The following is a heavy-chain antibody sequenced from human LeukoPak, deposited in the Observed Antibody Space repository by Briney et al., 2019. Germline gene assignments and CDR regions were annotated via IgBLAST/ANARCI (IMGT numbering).Heavy chain of an antibody. V-gene: IGHV3-7*01. CDR2: IKQDGSDK. J-gene: IGHJ4*02. CDR3: ATNRYFDY. CDR1: GFTFSTYW. D-gene: IGHD2-8*01. Sequence: GGSLRVSCAASGFTFSTYWMSWVCPAPGKGLEWVANIKQDGSDKYYVSSVKGRFTISRDNAKNPLYLQMNSLRAEDTAVYYCATNRYFDYWGQGTLVTVSS.